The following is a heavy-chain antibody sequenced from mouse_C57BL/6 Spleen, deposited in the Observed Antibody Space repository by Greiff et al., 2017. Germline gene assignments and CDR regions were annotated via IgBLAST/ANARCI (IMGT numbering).Heavy chain of an antibody. J-gene: IGHJ3*01. D-gene: IGHD1-1*01. CDR2: INPSTGGT. V-gene: IGHV1-42*01. Sequence: EVQLQQSGPELVKPGASVKISCKASGYSFTGYYMNWVKQSPEKSLEWIGEINPSTGGTTYNQKFKAKATLTVDKSSSTAYMQLKSLTSEDSAIYYCARRYYGSSYWFAYWGQGTLVTVSA. CDR1: GYSFTGYY. CDR3: ARRYYGSSYWFAY.